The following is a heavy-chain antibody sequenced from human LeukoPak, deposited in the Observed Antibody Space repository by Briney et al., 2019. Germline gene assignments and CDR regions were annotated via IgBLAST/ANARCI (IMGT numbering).Heavy chain of an antibody. CDR1: GFTFSNAW. D-gene: IGHD1/OR15-1a*01. V-gene: IGHV3-15*01. CDR3: TTPQVTGTRRYNWFDP. J-gene: IGHJ5*02. CDR2: IKSKTDGGTT. Sequence: GGSLRLSCAASGFTFSNAWMSWVRQAPGKGLEWVGRIKSKTDGGTTDYAAPVKGRFTISRDDSKNTLYLQMNSLKTEDTAVYYCTTPQVTGTRRYNWFDPWGQGTLVTVSS.